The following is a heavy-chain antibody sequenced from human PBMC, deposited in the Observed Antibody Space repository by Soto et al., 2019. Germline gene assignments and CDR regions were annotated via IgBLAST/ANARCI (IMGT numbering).Heavy chain of an antibody. CDR2: ISGSGGST. D-gene: IGHD3-9*01. CDR3: AKKSWTDDILTDFDY. Sequence: GGSLRLSCAASGFTYSSYAVSWVRQAPGEGLEWVSAISGSGGSTYYADSVKGRFTISRDNSKNTLYLQMNSLRAEDTAVYYCAKKSWTDDILTDFDYWGQGTLVTAPQ. V-gene: IGHV3-23*01. CDR1: GFTYSSYA. J-gene: IGHJ4*02.